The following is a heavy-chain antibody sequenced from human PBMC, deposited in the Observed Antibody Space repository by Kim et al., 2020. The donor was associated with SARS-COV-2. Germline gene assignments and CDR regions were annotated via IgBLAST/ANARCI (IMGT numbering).Heavy chain of an antibody. D-gene: IGHD6-19*01. J-gene: IGHJ6*02. CDR3: ARWTPVRSVAGTDYYYYGMDV. Sequence: ASVKVSCKASGYTFTSYGISWVRQAPGQGLEWMGWISAYNGNTNYAQKLQGRVTMTTDTSTSTAYMELRSLRSDDTAVYYCARWTPVRSVAGTDYYYYGMDVWGQGTTVTVSS. CDR2: ISAYNGNT. CDR1: GYTFTSYG. V-gene: IGHV1-18*01.